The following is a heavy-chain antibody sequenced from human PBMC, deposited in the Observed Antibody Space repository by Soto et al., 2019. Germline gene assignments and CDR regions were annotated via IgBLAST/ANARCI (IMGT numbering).Heavy chain of an antibody. CDR1: GGSISSYY. V-gene: IGHV4-59*12. Sequence: SETLSLTCTVSGGSISSYYWRWIRQPPGKGLEWIGYIFYSGRTYYNPSLKSRVTMSVDTSKNQFSLKLSSVTAADTAVYYCARDTDYYGSGTTGFFDFWGQGSLVTVSS. J-gene: IGHJ4*02. CDR2: IFYSGRT. D-gene: IGHD3-10*01. CDR3: ARDTDYYGSGTTGFFDF.